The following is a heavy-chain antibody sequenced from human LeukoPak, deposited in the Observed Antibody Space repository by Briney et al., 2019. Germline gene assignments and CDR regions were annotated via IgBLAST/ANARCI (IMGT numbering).Heavy chain of an antibody. Sequence: GGSLRLSCAGSGFTFGGYGMHWFRQTPGKGLEWVAVIAYDGSRAFYADSVKGRFTISRNNSKNTMSVQMDDLRAEDTAVCYCTRYNNDHFDYWGQGTLVTVSS. V-gene: IGHV3-33*01. D-gene: IGHD1-14*01. CDR2: IAYDGSRA. J-gene: IGHJ4*02. CDR1: GFTFGGYG. CDR3: TRYNNDHFDY.